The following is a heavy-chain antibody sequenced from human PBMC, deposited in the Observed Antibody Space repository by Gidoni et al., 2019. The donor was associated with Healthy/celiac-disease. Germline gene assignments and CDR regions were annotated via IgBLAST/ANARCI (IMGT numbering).Heavy chain of an antibody. V-gene: IGHV3-30*18. D-gene: IGHD6-13*01. CDR3: AKEGIAAAGTESYYMDV. J-gene: IGHJ6*03. CDR2: ISYDGSNK. Sequence: VQLVESGEGVVQPGRSLRLSCATSGFTFSSYGMHWVRQAPGKGLEWVTVISYDGSNKYYADSVKGRFTISRDNSKNTLYLQMNSLRAEDTAVYYCAKEGIAAAGTESYYMDVWGKGTTVTVSS. CDR1: GFTFSSYG.